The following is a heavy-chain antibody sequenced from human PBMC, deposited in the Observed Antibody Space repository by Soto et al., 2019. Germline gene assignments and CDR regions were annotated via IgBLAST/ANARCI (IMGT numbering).Heavy chain of an antibody. J-gene: IGHJ4*02. V-gene: IGHV1-18*01. CDR1: GYTFTSYG. CDR2: ISAYNGNT. CDR3: AREGVGARGNYYFDY. D-gene: IGHD1-26*01. Sequence: ASVKVSCKASGYTFTSYGISWVRQAPGQGLEWMGWISAYNGNTNYAQTLQGRVTMSTDTSTRPAYMELRSLRSNATAGYYGAREGVGARGNYYFDYWGQGTLVTVSS.